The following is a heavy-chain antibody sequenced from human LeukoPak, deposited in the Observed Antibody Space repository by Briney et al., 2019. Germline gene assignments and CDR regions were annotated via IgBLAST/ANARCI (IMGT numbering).Heavy chain of an antibody. Sequence: ASVKVSCKASGYTFTSYDINWVRQATGQGLEWMGWMNPNSGNTGYAQKFQGRVTMTRNTSISTAYMELSSLRSEDTAVYYCARDPGYFGYYYYMDVWGKGTTVTVSS. D-gene: IGHD2/OR15-2a*01. V-gene: IGHV1-8*01. CDR2: MNPNSGNT. CDR3: ARDPGYFGYYYYMDV. CDR1: GYTFTSYD. J-gene: IGHJ6*03.